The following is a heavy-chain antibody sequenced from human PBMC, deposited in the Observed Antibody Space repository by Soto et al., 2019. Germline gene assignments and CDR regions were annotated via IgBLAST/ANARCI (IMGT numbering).Heavy chain of an antibody. V-gene: IGHV4-34*01. CDR2: INHSGST. CDR1: GGSFSGYY. CDR3: ARGPYDIVVVPAAPNWFDP. J-gene: IGHJ5*02. D-gene: IGHD2-2*01. Sequence: QVQLQQWGAGLLKPSETLSLTCAVYGGSFSGYYWSWIRQPPGKGLEWIGEINHSGSTNYNPSLKSRVTISVDTSKNQFSLKLSSVTAADTAVYYCARGPYDIVVVPAAPNWFDPWGQGTLVTVSS.